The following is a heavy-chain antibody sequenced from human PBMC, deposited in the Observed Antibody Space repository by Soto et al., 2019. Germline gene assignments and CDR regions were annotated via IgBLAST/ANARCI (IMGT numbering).Heavy chain of an antibody. J-gene: IGHJ6*02. V-gene: IGHV4-34*01. CDR1: GGSFSGYY. CDR3: ARDRVVYLTYYYYDMDV. CDR2: INHSGST. D-gene: IGHD1-20*01. Sequence: SETLSLTCAVYGGSFSGYYWSWIRQPPGKGLEWIGEINHSGSTNYNPSLKSRVTISVDTSKNQFSLKLSSVTAADTAVYYCARDRVVYLTYYYYDMDVWGQGTTVTVSS.